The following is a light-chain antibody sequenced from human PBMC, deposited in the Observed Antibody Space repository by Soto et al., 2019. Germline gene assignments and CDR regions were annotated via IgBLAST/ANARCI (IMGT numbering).Light chain of an antibody. CDR2: GAS. CDR1: QSVTYN. J-gene: IGKJ4*01. CDR3: QQYNDWPRT. V-gene: IGKV3-15*01. Sequence: EKVMTQSPATLSVSPGERVTLSCRATQSVTYNLAWYQQKPGQAPRLLIYGASNRVTGVPARFSGSGSGTDFTLTISSLQSEDFAVYYCQQYNDWPRTFGGGTKVELK.